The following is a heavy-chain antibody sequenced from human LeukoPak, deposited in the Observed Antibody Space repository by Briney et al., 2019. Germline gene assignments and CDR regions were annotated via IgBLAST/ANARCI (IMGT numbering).Heavy chain of an antibody. CDR2: ISYDGSNK. CDR1: GFTFSSYA. J-gene: IGHJ3*02. Sequence: GGSLRLSCAASGFTFSSYAMHWVRQAPVKGLEWVAVISYDGSNKYYADSVKGRFTISRDNSKNTLYLQMNSLRAEDTAVYYCAREATLEGAFDIWGQGTMVTVSS. CDR3: AREATLEGAFDI. V-gene: IGHV3-30*04.